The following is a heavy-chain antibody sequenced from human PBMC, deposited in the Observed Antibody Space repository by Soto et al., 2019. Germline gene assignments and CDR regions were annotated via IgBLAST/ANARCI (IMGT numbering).Heavy chain of an antibody. CDR3: ARTSRLIGMDV. V-gene: IGHV4-59*01. CDR1: GGSISSYY. CDR2: IYYSGST. J-gene: IGHJ6*02. Sequence: PWETLSLTCTVSGGSISSYYWSWIRQPPGKGLEWIGYIYYSGSTNYNPSLKSRVTISVDTSKNQFSLKLSSVTAADTAVYYCARTSRLIGMDVCGQGTTLTVSS.